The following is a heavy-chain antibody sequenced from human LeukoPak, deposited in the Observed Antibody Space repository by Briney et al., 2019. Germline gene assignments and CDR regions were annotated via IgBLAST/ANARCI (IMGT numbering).Heavy chain of an antibody. J-gene: IGHJ3*02. D-gene: IGHD1-26*01. V-gene: IGHV1-46*01. Sequence: GASVKVSCKASGYTFTSYYMHWVRQAPGQGLEWMGIINPSGGSTSYAQKFQGRVTMTRDTSTSTVYMELSSLRSEDTAVYYCASNPVGATRTDAFDIWGQGTMVTVSS. CDR1: GYTFTSYY. CDR3: ASNPVGATRTDAFDI. CDR2: INPSGGST.